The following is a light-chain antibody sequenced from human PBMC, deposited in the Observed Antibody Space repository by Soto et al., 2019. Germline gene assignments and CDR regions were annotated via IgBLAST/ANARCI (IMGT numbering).Light chain of an antibody. CDR1: QSVSSN. V-gene: IGKV3-15*01. CDR3: KQFNNWPLDPMYT. J-gene: IGKJ2*01. Sequence: VVMTQSPATLSVSPGERATLSCRASQSVSSNLAWYQQRPGQAPRLLIYGASTRATGIPARFSGSGSGTEFTLTISSLQSKDFAVYYCKQFNNWPLDPMYTFGQGTKLEIK. CDR2: GAS.